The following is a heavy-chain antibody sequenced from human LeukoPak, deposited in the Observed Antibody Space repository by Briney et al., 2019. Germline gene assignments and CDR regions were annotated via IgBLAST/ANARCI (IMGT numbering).Heavy chain of an antibody. D-gene: IGHD3-3*01. V-gene: IGHV3-53*01. J-gene: IGHJ2*01. CDR2: IYSGGST. CDR3: AKLLRSAWYFDL. CDR1: EFSVGSNY. Sequence: PGGTLRLSCAASEFSVGSNYMTWVRQAPGKGLEWVSLIYSGGSTYYADSVKGRFTISRDISKNTLYLQMNSLRAEDTAMYYCAKLLRSAWYFDLWGRGTLVTVSS.